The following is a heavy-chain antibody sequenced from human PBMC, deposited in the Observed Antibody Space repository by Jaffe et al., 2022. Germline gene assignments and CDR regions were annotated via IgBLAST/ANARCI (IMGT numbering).Heavy chain of an antibody. CDR3: ARDGEGDYGDNQLVNWYFDL. J-gene: IGHJ2*01. CDR2: ISSNGGST. V-gene: IGHV3-64*01. CDR1: GFTFSSYA. Sequence: EVQLVESGGGLVQPGGSLRLSCAASGFTFSSYAMHWVRQAPGKGLEYVSAISSNGGSTYYANSVKGRFTISRDNSKNTLYLQMGSLRAEDMAVYYCARDGEGDYGDNQLVNWYFDLWGRGTLVTVSS. D-gene: IGHD4-17*01.